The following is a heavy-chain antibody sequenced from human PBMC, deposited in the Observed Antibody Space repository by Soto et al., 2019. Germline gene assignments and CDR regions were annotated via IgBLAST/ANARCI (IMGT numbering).Heavy chain of an antibody. Sequence: PSETLSLTCTVSGGSISSGGYYWTWIRQHPGKGLEWIAYIYHSGYTFYNPSLKCRVTMSVDTSKNQFSLKLRSVTAADTAVYYCAKWEGLGSDYYYYAMDVWGQGATVTVSS. D-gene: IGHD1-26*01. J-gene: IGHJ6*02. CDR1: GGSISSGGYY. CDR2: IYHSGYT. V-gene: IGHV4-31*03. CDR3: AKWEGLGSDYYYYAMDV.